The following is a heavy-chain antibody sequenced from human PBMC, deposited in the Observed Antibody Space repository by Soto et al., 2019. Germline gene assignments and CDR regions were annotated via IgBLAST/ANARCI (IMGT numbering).Heavy chain of an antibody. CDR1: GGSISSGGYY. V-gene: IGHV4-31*03. CDR2: IYYSGST. D-gene: IGHD4-17*01. J-gene: IGHJ4*02. CDR3: ARVGAHYGGPPGYFDY. Sequence: PSETLSLTCTVSGGSISSGGYYWSWIRQHPVKGLEWIGYIYYSGSTYYNPSLKSRVTISVDTSKNQFSLKLSSVTAADTAVYYCARVGAHYGGPPGYFDYWGQGTLVTVSS.